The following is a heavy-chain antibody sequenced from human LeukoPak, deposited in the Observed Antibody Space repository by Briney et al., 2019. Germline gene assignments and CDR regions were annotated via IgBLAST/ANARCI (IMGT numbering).Heavy chain of an antibody. CDR2: LNLDGSDK. J-gene: IGHJ4*02. CDR3: AKGKRYPDY. V-gene: IGHV3-7*03. D-gene: IGHD1-1*01. Sequence: GGSLRLSCVVSGYTFSESWMSWVRQAPGKGLGWVASLNLDGSDKYYVDSVKGRFIISRDNAKNSLYLQMDSLRVEDTAVYYCAKGKRYPDYWGQGTLVTVSS. CDR1: GYTFSESW.